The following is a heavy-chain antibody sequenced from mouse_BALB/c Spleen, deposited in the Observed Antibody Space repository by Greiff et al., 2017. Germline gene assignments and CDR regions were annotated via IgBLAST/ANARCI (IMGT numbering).Heavy chain of an antibody. CDR1: GFTFSSYT. Sequence: EVHLVESGGGLVQPGGSLKLSCAASGFTFSSYTMSWVRQTPEKRLEWVAYISNGGGSTYYPDTVKGRFTISRDNAKNTLYLQMSSLKSEDTAMYYCARSTMITTGFDYWGQGTTLTVSS. J-gene: IGHJ2*01. V-gene: IGHV5-12-2*01. CDR3: ARSTMITTGFDY. CDR2: ISNGGGST. D-gene: IGHD2-4*01.